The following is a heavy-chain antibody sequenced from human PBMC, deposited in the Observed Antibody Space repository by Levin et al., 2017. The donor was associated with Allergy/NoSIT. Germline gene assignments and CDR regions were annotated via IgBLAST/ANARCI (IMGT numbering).Heavy chain of an antibody. D-gene: IGHD2-15*01. CDR1: GYTFTSYG. J-gene: IGHJ6*02. Sequence: GESLKISCKASGYTFTSYGISWVRQAPGQGLEWMGWISAYNGNTNYAQKLQGRVTMTTDTSTSTAYMELRSLRSDDTAVYYCARDGEEIVVVVTYYGMDGWGQGTTVTVSS. CDR3: ARDGEEIVVVVTYYGMDG. CDR2: ISAYNGNT. V-gene: IGHV1-18*01.